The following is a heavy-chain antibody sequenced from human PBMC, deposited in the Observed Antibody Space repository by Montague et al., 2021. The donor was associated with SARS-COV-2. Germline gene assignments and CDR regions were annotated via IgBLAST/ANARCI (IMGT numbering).Heavy chain of an antibody. D-gene: IGHD2-21*01. V-gene: IGHV3-53*01. CDR1: GFTVSSNY. Sequence: SLRLSWAASGFTVSSNYMSWVRQTPGKGLEWVAVIYGGGSTYYADSVKGRFTTTSDNSKNTLYLQLNSLRAEDTAVYYCARIPYGDVIWGQGTLVTVSS. CDR3: ARIPYGDVI. CDR2: IYGGGST. J-gene: IGHJ4*02.